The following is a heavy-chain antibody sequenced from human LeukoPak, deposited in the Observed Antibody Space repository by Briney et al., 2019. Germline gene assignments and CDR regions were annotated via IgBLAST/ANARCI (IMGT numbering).Heavy chain of an antibody. V-gene: IGHV4-38-2*01. J-gene: IGHJ3*02. CDR1: GYSISSGYY. CDR3: ARPYYDFWSGFGAFDI. Sequence: SETLSLTCAVSGYSISSGYYWGWIRQPPGKGLEWIGSIYHSGSTYYNPSLKSRVTISVDTSKNQFSLKLSSVTAADTAVYYCARPYYDFWSGFGAFDIWGQGTMVTVSS. D-gene: IGHD3-3*01. CDR2: IYHSGST.